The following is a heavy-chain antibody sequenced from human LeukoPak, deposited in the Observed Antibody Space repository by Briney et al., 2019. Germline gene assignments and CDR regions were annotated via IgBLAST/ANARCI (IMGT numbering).Heavy chain of an antibody. J-gene: IGHJ4*02. CDR1: GFTVSSDY. D-gene: IGHD6-19*01. CDR2: INHSGST. CDR3: ARGLGGWYPPYFDY. Sequence: GSLRLSCAASGFTVSSDYMSWVRQPPGKGLEWIGEINHSGSTNYNPSLKSRVTISVDTSKNQFSLKLSSVTAADTAVYYCARGLGGWYPPYFDYWGQGTLVTVSS. V-gene: IGHV4-34*01.